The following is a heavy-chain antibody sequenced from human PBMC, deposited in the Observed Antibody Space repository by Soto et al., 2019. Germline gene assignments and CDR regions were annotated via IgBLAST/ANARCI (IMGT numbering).Heavy chain of an antibody. D-gene: IGHD2-2*01. Sequence: VASVKVSCKASGGTFSSYAISWVRQAPGQGLEWMGGIIPIFGTANYAQKFQGRVTITADESTSTAYMELSSLRSEDTAVYYCATDPSIVVVPAANYYYYGMDVWGQGTTVTVSS. J-gene: IGHJ6*02. CDR2: IIPIFGTA. CDR3: ATDPSIVVVPAANYYYYGMDV. CDR1: GGTFSSYA. V-gene: IGHV1-69*13.